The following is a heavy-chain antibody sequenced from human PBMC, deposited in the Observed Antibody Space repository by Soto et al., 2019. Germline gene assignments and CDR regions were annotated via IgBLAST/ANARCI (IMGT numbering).Heavy chain of an antibody. CDR3: AKDLGGH. Sequence: QVQLVESGGGVGQPGRSLRLSCAASGFTFSSYGMHWVRQAPGKGLEWVAVISYDGSNKYYADSVKGRFTISRDNSKNTLYLQMNGLRAEDTAVYYCAKDLGGHWGQGTLVSVSS. V-gene: IGHV3-30*18. CDR1: GFTFSSYG. D-gene: IGHD3-16*01. J-gene: IGHJ4*02. CDR2: ISYDGSNK.